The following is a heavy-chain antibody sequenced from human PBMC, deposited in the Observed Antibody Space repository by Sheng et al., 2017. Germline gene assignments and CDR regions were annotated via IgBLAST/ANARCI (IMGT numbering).Heavy chain of an antibody. CDR2: MSYDGTYK. CDR1: GFSFSSYA. CDR3: ARDDTSGGYYYYYGLDV. J-gene: IGHJ6*02. Sequence: QVHLVESGGGVVQPGMSLRLSCAASGFSFSSYAIHWVRQAPGKGLEWVAVMSYDGTYKYYADSVKGRFTISRDNSMNTLYLQMKSLRAEDTAVYYCARDDTSGGYYYYYGLDVWGQGTTVTVSS. V-gene: IGHV3-30*04. D-gene: IGHD3-10*01.